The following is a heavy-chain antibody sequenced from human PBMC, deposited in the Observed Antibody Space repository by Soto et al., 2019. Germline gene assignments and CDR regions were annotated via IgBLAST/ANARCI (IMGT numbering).Heavy chain of an antibody. J-gene: IGHJ4*02. D-gene: IGHD5-18*01. CDR1: GFTFDDYA. V-gene: IGHV3-9*01. CDR3: AKDMNGVYSSVVY. CDR2: ISWNSGSI. Sequence: HPGGSLRLSCAASGFTFDDYAMHWVRQAPGKGLEWVSGISWNSGSIGYADSVKGRFTISRDNAKNSLYLQMNSLRAEDTALYYCAKDMNGVYSSVVYWGQGTLVTVSS.